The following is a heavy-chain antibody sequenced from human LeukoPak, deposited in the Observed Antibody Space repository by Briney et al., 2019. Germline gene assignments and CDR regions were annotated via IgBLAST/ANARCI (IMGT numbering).Heavy chain of an antibody. V-gene: IGHV3-9*01. CDR3: AKDPGTTGTRTLDY. Sequence: GGSLRLSCTASGFNFDEYAMYWVRQAPGKGLEWVSGISWTGDRTTYADSVKGRFTISRDNSKNTLHLQMNSLRAEDTAVYYCAKDPGTTGTRTLDYWGQGTLVTVSS. CDR2: ISWTGDRT. D-gene: IGHD1-1*01. J-gene: IGHJ4*02. CDR1: GFNFDEYA.